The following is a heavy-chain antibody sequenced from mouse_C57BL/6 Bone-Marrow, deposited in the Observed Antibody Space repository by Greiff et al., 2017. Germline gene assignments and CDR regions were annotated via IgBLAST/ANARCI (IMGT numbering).Heavy chain of an antibody. D-gene: IGHD3-1*01. CDR3: GRGGAHATNYYAMDY. CDR2: IAPNRGGT. CDR1: GYTFTSHW. V-gene: IGHV1-72*01. Sequence: QVQLQQPGAELVKPGASVKLSCKVSGYTFTSHWMHWVKQRPGRGLEWIGWIAPNRGGTKYNEKFKSKATLTVDKPSSTAYMQFSSLTPEDSAVSYCGRGGAHATNYYAMDYWGQGTSVTVSS. J-gene: IGHJ4*01.